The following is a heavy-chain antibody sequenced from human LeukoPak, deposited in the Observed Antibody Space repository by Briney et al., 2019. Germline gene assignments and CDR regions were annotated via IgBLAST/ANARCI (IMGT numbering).Heavy chain of an antibody. CDR1: GGSFSGYY. CDR3: ARRQGGPFAY. CDR2: INHSGST. J-gene: IGHJ4*02. V-gene: IGHV4-34*01. D-gene: IGHD3-16*01. Sequence: PSETLSLTCAVYGGSFSGYYWSWIRQPPGKGLEWIGEINHSGSTNYNPSLKSRVTISVDTSKNQFSLKLSSVTAADTAVYYCARRQGGPFAYWGQGTLVTVSS.